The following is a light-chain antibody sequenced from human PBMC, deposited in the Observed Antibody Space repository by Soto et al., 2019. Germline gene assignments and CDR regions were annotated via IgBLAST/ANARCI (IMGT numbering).Light chain of an antibody. CDR1: QSISSY. CDR2: AAS. V-gene: IGKV1-39*01. Sequence: DIQMTQSPSSLSASVGDRVTITCRASQSISSYLNWYQQKPGKAPKLLIYAASSLQSGVPSRFSGSGSGTDFNLTISSRQPEDFATYYCQQSYSTPPWTFGQGTKVEIK. CDR3: QQSYSTPPWT. J-gene: IGKJ1*01.